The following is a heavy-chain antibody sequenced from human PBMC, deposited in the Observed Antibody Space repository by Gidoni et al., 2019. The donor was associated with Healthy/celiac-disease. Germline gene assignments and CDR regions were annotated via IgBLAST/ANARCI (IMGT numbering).Heavy chain of an antibody. Sequence: QVQLQESGPGLVKPSETLSLTCTVSGGSISSYYWSWIRQPAGKGLEWIGRIYTSGSTNYNPSLKSRVTMSVDTSKNQFSLKLSSVTAADTAVYYCARGGGGYCSSTSCYMVGWFDPWGQGTLVTVSS. D-gene: IGHD2-2*01. CDR1: GGSISSYY. V-gene: IGHV4-4*07. CDR3: ARGGGGYCSSTSCYMVGWFDP. J-gene: IGHJ5*02. CDR2: IYTSGST.